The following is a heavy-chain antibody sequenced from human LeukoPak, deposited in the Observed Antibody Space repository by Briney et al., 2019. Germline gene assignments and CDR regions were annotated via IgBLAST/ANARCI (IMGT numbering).Heavy chain of an antibody. CDR2: ISSSSTI. Sequence: GGSLRLSCAASGFTFSSYSMNWVRQAPGKGLEWVSYISSSSTIYYADSVKGRFTISRDNAKNSLYLQMNSLRAEDTAVYYCARVSIVVVVAADWDYFDYWGQGTLVTVSS. CDR3: ARVSIVVVVAADWDYFDY. V-gene: IGHV3-48*01. D-gene: IGHD2-15*01. J-gene: IGHJ4*02. CDR1: GFTFSSYS.